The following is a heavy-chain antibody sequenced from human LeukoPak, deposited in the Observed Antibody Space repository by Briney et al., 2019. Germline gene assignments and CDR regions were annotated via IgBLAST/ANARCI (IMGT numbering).Heavy chain of an antibody. D-gene: IGHD3-22*01. J-gene: IGHJ4*02. CDR2: ISSSGSTR. V-gene: IGHV3-11*04. Sequence: PGGSLRLSCAASGFTFSDYHMSWIRQAPGKGLEWVSYISSSGSTRYYADSVKGRFTISRDNAKNSLYLQMNSLRAEDTAVYYCARDYDSSGYNYWGQGTLVTVSS. CDR3: ARDYDSSGYNY. CDR1: GFTFSDYH.